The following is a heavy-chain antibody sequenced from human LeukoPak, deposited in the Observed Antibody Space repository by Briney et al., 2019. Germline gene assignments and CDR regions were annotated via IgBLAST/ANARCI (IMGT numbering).Heavy chain of an antibody. CDR1: GGTFSSYA. CDR3: ARSSGYSYTKDDY. Sequence: GASVKVSCKASGGTFSSYAISWVRQAPGQGLEWMGRINPNSGGTNYAQKFQGRVTMTRDTSISTAYMELSRLRSDDTAVYYCARSSGYSYTKDDYWGQGTLVTVSS. J-gene: IGHJ4*02. D-gene: IGHD3-22*01. CDR2: INPNSGGT. V-gene: IGHV1-2*06.